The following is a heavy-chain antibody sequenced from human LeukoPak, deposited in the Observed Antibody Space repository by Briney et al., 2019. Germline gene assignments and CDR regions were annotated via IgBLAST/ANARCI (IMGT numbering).Heavy chain of an antibody. CDR2: INPNSGGT. J-gene: IGHJ4*02. CDR3: AREMGEYYDILTGYFPFDY. CDR1: GYTFTGYY. Sequence: ASVKVSCKASGYTFTGYYIHWVRQAPGQGLEWMGWINPNSGGTNYAQKFQGRVTMTRDTSISTAYMELSRLRSDDTAVYYCAREMGEYYDILTGYFPFDYWSQGTLVTVSS. D-gene: IGHD3-9*01. V-gene: IGHV1-2*02.